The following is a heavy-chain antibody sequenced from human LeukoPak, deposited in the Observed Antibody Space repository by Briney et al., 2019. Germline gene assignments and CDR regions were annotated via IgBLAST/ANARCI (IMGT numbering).Heavy chain of an antibody. J-gene: IGHJ4*02. D-gene: IGHD1-1*01. CDR2: ISSSSSTI. V-gene: IGHV3-48*04. CDR1: GFTFSSYS. Sequence: PGGSLRLSCAASGFTFSSYSMNWVRQAPGKGLEWVSYISSSSSTIYYADSVKGRFTISRDNAKNSLYLQMNSLRAEDTAVYYCARALARYNWNDVGGVFDYWGQGTLVTVSS. CDR3: ARALARYNWNDVGGVFDY.